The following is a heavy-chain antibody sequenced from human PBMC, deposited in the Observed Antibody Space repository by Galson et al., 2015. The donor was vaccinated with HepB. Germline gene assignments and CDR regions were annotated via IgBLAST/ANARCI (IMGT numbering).Heavy chain of an antibody. D-gene: IGHD3-10*01. CDR2: ISGSVDTT. Sequence: SLRLSCAASGFTFTNFALSWVRQVPGKGLEWVSAISGSVDTTYYADSVKGRFTISRDNSKNTLYLQMNSLRAEDTAIYYCAKSGDPWFGEYPYYFDSWGQGVLVTVSS. CDR3: AKSGDPWFGEYPYYFDS. CDR1: GFTFTNFA. J-gene: IGHJ4*02. V-gene: IGHV3-23*01.